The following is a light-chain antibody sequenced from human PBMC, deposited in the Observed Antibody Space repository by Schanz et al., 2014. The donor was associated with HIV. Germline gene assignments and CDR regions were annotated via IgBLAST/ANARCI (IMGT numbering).Light chain of an antibody. Sequence: QSALTQPASVSGSPGQSITISCTGTSGDVGTYNYVSWYQQHPGKAPKLIINANSNRPSGVPDRFSGSKSGTSASLAISGLQSEDEADYYCSAWDDSLNGWVFGGGTKLTVL. V-gene: IGLV2-14*03. CDR2: ANS. CDR3: SAWDDSLNGWV. CDR1: SGDVGTYNY. J-gene: IGLJ3*02.